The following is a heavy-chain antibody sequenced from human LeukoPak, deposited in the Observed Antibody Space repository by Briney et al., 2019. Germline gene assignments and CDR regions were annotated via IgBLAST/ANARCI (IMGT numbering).Heavy chain of an antibody. CDR3: ATTRPYGTTWAGAFED. D-gene: IGHD6-19*01. J-gene: IGHJ4*02. CDR2: VTSRAGV. Sequence: GGSLRLSCAASGFILSSHGMSWVRQAPGKGLEWVSTVTSRAGVEYIDSVKGRFIASRDNSRNTVFLQMNSLRAEDTAVYYCATTRPYGTTWAGAFEDWGQGTPVTVSS. V-gene: IGHV3-23*01. CDR1: GFILSSHG.